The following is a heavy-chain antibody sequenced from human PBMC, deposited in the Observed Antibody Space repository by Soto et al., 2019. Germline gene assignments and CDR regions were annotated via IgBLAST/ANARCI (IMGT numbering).Heavy chain of an antibody. CDR2: INPSGGST. D-gene: IGHD2-15*01. V-gene: IGHV1-46*03. CDR3: GRTPRLDIVVVVAAKGAFDY. CDR1: GYTFTSYY. Sequence: ASVKVSCKASGYTFTSYYMHWVRQGPGQGLEWMGIINPSGGSTSYAQKFQGRVTMTRDTSTSTVYMELSSLRSEDTAVYYCGRTPRLDIVVVVAAKGAFDYWGQGTLVTVSS. J-gene: IGHJ4*02.